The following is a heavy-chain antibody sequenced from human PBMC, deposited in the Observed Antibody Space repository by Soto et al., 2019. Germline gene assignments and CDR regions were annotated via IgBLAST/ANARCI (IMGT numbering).Heavy chain of an antibody. CDR2: ISSSGSTI. Sequence: PGGSLRLSCAASGFTFSDYYMSWIRQAPGKGLEWASYISSSGSTIYYADSVKGRFTISRDNAKNSLYLQMSSLRAEDTAVYYCARGKRTLDPDAFDIWGQGTMVTGSS. J-gene: IGHJ3*02. CDR3: ARGKRTLDPDAFDI. CDR1: GFTFSDYY. V-gene: IGHV3-11*01.